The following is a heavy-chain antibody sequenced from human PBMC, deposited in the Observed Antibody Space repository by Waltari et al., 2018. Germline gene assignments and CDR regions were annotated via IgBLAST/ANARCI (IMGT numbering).Heavy chain of an antibody. V-gene: IGHV3-23*01. Sequence: EVQLLESGGGLVQPGGSLRLSCAASGFTFSTYTRSWVRQAPGKGLEGVSSIRDSGDSSRYADSVKGRFTISRDNSKNTVFLQMNGLRDEETAVYYCANARYVSGWFVFGHWGLGTQVTVSS. D-gene: IGHD6-19*01. CDR3: ANARYVSGWFVFGH. J-gene: IGHJ4*02. CDR1: GFTFSTYT. CDR2: IRDSGDSS.